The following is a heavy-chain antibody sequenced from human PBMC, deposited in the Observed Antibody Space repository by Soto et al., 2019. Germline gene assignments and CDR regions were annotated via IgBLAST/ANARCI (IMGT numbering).Heavy chain of an antibody. D-gene: IGHD6-25*01. CDR2: ISYDGSNK. CDR3: AKDLHSSGWAAYNFDY. Sequence: PGGPLRLSCAASGFTFSNYGMHWVRQAPGKGLEWVALISYDGSNKYYTDSVKGRFTISRDNTKNTLYLQMNSLRAEDSAVYYCAKDLHSSGWAAYNFDYWGQGTLVTVSS. V-gene: IGHV3-30*18. J-gene: IGHJ4*02. CDR1: GFTFSNYG.